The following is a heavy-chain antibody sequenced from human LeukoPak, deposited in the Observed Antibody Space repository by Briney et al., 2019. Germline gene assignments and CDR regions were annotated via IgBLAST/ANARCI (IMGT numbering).Heavy chain of an antibody. V-gene: IGHV3-30*18. CDR2: ISYDGSNK. D-gene: IGHD1-14*01. CDR3: AKDTGLYFDY. J-gene: IGHJ4*02. Sequence: GGSLRLSCEASGFTSSSYGMHWVRQAPGKGLEWVAVISYDGSNKYYADSVKGRFTISRDNSKNTLYLQMNSLRAEDTAVYYCAKDTGLYFDYWGQGTLVTVSS. CDR1: GFTSSSYG.